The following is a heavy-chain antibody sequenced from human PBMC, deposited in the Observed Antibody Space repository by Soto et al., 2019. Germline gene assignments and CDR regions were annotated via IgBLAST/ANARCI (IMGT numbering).Heavy chain of an antibody. CDR3: ARDLGVVVTAIPFDY. CDR2: INPSGGTT. V-gene: IGHV1-46*01. J-gene: IGHJ4*02. D-gene: IGHD2-21*02. Sequence: ASVKVSCKASGYTFTSYYMHWVRQAPGQGLEWMGIINPSGGTTSYAQKFQGRVTMTRDTSTSTVYMELSSLRSEDTAVYYCARDLGVVVTAIPFDYWGQGTLVTVSS. CDR1: GYTFTSYY.